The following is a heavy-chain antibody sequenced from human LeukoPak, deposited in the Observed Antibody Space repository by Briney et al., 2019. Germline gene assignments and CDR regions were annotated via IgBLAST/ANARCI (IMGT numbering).Heavy chain of an antibody. CDR3: VHSYYYASGTYYFDY. V-gene: IGHV2-5*02. D-gene: IGHD3-10*01. J-gene: IGHJ4*02. Sequence: SGPTLVNPTQTLTLTCTFSGFSLSTRGVGVGWIRQPPGKALEWLSLIYWDDDKRYSPSLKSRLTITKDTSKNQVVLTMTNMDPVDTATYYCVHSYYYASGTYYFDYWGQGTLVTVSS. CDR1: GFSLSTRGVG. CDR2: IYWDDDK.